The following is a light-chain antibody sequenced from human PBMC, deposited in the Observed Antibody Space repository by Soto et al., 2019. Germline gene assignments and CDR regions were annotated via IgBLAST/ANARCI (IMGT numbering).Light chain of an antibody. CDR1: QGIGRS. CDR3: LQVNTYPRT. V-gene: IGKV1-9*01. Sequence: IPLTQSPSFLSASVGYRVTITCRASQGIGRSLAGYQKKPGIAPKLLIYAASTLQSGVPSRFSGSASGTEFTLTISSLQPEDFATYYCLQVNTYPRTFGQGTKVEIK. CDR2: AAS. J-gene: IGKJ1*01.